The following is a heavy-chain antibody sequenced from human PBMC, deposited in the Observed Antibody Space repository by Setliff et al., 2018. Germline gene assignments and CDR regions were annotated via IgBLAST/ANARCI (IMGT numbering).Heavy chain of an antibody. Sequence: PGGSLRLSCAASGYTSSSYAMTWVRQAPGKGLEWVSIISASGDTTYYADSVKGRFTISRDNSKNTLYLQMNSLRAGDTAVYYCARSGGGWFGELFHYYYGMDVWGQGTTVTVSS. CDR3: ARSGGGWFGELFHYYYGMDV. CDR2: ISASGDTT. V-gene: IGHV3-23*01. J-gene: IGHJ6*02. CDR1: GYTSSSYA. D-gene: IGHD3-10*01.